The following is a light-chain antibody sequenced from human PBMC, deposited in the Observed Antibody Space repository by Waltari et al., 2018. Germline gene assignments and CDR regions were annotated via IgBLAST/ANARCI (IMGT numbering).Light chain of an antibody. Sequence: QSVLSQPHSASGTPGQRVTIPGSGSDYHHGNHCGYWYHQPPGAAPKLLIYRNNHRPSGVPDRFSGSKSGPSASLAISGLRSEDEALYYCASWDGSLGGVVFGGGTKLTVL. CDR1: DYHHGNHC. V-gene: IGLV1-47*01. CDR3: ASWDGSLGGVV. J-gene: IGLJ2*01. CDR2: RNN.